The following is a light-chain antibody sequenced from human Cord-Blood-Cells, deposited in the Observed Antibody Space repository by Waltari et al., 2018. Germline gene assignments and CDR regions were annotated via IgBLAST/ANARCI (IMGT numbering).Light chain of an antibody. CDR1: QSISSW. CDR2: KAS. Sequence: DIQLTQSPSTLFASVGDKATITCRASQSISSWLSWYHQKPGKAPKLLIYKASSLESGVPSRFICSGSGTEFTLTISSLQPDDFATDYCQQYNRYTWPCRQGTKVEIK. J-gene: IGKJ1*01. CDR3: QQYNRYTWP. V-gene: IGKV1-5*03.